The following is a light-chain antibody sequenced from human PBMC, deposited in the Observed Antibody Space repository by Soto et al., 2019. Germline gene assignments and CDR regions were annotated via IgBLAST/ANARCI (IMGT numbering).Light chain of an antibody. CDR3: QQSYSTPRT. J-gene: IGKJ1*01. CDR1: QSISSY. V-gene: IGKV1-39*01. Sequence: SQMTQSPSSLSSSVGERVTMTCRASQSISSYLNWYQQKPGKAPKLLIYAASSLQSGVPSRFSGSGSGTDFTLTISSLQPEDFATYYCQQSYSTPRTFGQGTKVDIK. CDR2: AAS.